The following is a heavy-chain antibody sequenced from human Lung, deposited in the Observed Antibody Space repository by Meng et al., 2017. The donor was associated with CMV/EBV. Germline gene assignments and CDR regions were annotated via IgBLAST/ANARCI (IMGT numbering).Heavy chain of an antibody. D-gene: IGHD4-23*01. CDR1: GFIFSNLW. J-gene: IGHJ4*01. CDR2: IKSKFDGETT. V-gene: IGHV3-15*01. CDR3: TTDRPRSGGKTHDY. Sequence: EVQLVESGGGLVKPGGSLRLSCTGSGSGFIFSNLWINWVRQAPGKGLEWVGRIKSKFDGETTDYAAPVKGRFTISRDDSRNTLYLYMNSLKTEDTAVYYCTTDRPRSGGKTHDYWGHGTLVTVYS.